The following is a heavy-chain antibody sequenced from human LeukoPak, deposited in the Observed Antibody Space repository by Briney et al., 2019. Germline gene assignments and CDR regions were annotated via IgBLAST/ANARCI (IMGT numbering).Heavy chain of an antibody. V-gene: IGHV3-9*01. CDR1: GFTFDDYA. CDR2: ISWNSGSI. J-gene: IGHJ3*02. Sequence: GRSLRLSCAASGFTFDDYAMHWVRQAPGKGLEWVSGISWNSGSIGYADSVEGRFTISRDNAKNSLYLQMNSLRAEDTALYYCAKDMGGQWLPRAFDIWGQGTMVTVSS. D-gene: IGHD6-19*01. CDR3: AKDMGGQWLPRAFDI.